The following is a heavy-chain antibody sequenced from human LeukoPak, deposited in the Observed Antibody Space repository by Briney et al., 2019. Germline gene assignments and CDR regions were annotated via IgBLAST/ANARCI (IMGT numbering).Heavy chain of an antibody. CDR2: INHSGST. J-gene: IGHJ4*02. CDR1: GGSFSAYY. Sequence: SETLSLTCAVYGGSFSAYYWSWIRQPPGKGLEWIGEINHSGSTNYNPSLKSRVTISVDTSKNQFSLKLNSVTAADTAVYYCARGEGIQLWLSYFDYWGQGTLVTVSS. CDR3: ARGEGIQLWLSYFDY. D-gene: IGHD5-18*01. V-gene: IGHV4-34*01.